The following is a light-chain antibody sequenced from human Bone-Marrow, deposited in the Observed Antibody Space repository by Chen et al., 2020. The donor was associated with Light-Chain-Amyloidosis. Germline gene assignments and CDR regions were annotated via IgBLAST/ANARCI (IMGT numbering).Light chain of an antibody. CDR1: NIGSTS. J-gene: IGLJ3*02. V-gene: IGLV3-21*02. CDR2: DDS. CDR3: QVWDRSSDRPV. Sequence: YVLTQPSYVSVAPGQTATIARGGNNIGSTSVHWYQQTPGQAPLLVVYDDSDRPSGIPERLSGSNSGTTATLTISRVEAGDEADYYCQVWDRSSDRPVFGGGTKLTVL.